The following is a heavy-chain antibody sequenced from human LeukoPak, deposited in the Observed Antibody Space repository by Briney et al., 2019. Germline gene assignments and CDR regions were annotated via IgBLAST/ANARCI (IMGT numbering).Heavy chain of an antibody. D-gene: IGHD6-19*01. V-gene: IGHV3-7*01. CDR3: ARDVWTGVAVSDY. Sequence: GGSLRLSCVASGFTFSSYWMPWVRQAPGKGLEWLANIKEDGSIQYYLDSVRGRFTTSRDNAKTSVYLQLNSLRADDTAVYYCARDVWTGVAVSDYWGQGTLVTVSS. CDR2: IKEDGSIQ. J-gene: IGHJ4*02. CDR1: GFTFSSYW.